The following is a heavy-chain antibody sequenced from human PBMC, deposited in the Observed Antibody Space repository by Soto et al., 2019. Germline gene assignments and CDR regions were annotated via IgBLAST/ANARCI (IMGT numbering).Heavy chain of an antibody. CDR2: INHSGST. J-gene: IGHJ4*02. Sequence: SETLSLTCAVYGGSFSGYYWSWVRQPPGKGLEWIGEINHSGSTNYNPSLKSRVTISVDTSKNQFSLKLSSVTAADTAVYYCARAGGFWSGYPYYFDYWGQGTLVTVS. CDR3: ARAGGFWSGYPYYFDY. V-gene: IGHV4-34*01. D-gene: IGHD3-3*01. CDR1: GGSFSGYY.